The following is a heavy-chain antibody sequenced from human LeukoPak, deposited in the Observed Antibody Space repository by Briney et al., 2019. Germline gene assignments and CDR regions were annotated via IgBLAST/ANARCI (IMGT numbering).Heavy chain of an antibody. CDR3: ARARYSGSYYPTFDY. CDR1: GFTFSSYA. Sequence: LPGGSLRLSCAASGFTFSSYAMSWVRQAPGKGLEWVSAISGSGGSTYYADSVKGRFTISRDNSKNTLYLQMNSLRAEDTAVYYCARARYSGSYYPTFDYWGQGTLVTVSS. V-gene: IGHV3-23*01. J-gene: IGHJ4*02. CDR2: ISGSGGST. D-gene: IGHD1-26*01.